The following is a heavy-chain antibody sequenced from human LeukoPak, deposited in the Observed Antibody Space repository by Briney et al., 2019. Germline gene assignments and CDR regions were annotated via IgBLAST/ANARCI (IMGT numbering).Heavy chain of an antibody. CDR3: ARDLDSSGYYFDY. CDR2: IYFSGTT. D-gene: IGHD3-22*01. Sequence: SETLSLTCTVSGGSISSNNHYWGWIRHPPRKGLEWVASIYFSGTTNYNPSLKSRVTISVDTSKNQFSLKLSSVTAADTAVYYCARDLDSSGYYFDYWGQGTLVTVSS. J-gene: IGHJ4*02. V-gene: IGHV4-39*02. CDR1: GGSISSNNHY.